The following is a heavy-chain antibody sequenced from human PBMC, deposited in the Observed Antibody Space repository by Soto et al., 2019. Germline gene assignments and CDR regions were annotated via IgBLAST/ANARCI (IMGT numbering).Heavy chain of an antibody. CDR2: IYYSGST. V-gene: IGHV4-59*08. D-gene: IGHD3-10*01. J-gene: IGHJ4*02. CDR1: GGSISSYY. Sequence: QVQLQESGPGLVKPSETLSLTCTVSGGSISSYYWSWIRQPPGKGLEWIGYIYYSGSTNYNPSLKSRVTISVDTSKNQFSLKLSSVTAADTAVYYCARLGDYYGSEHWGQGTLVTVSS. CDR3: ARLGDYYGSEH.